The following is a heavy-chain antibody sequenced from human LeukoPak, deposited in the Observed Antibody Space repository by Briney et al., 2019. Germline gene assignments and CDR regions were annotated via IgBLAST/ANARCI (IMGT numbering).Heavy chain of an antibody. CDR1: GGSIRSSSYD. CDR2: FHYTGST. V-gene: IGHV4-39*07. D-gene: IGHD6-13*01. CDR3: ARTGGSFYYYYYMDV. J-gene: IGHJ6*03. Sequence: PSETLSLTCTVSGGSIRSSSYDWGWIRQPPGKGLEWIGSFHYTGSTYYNPSLKSRVTISLDTSKNQFSLKVSSVTPADTALYFCARTGGSFYYYYYMDVWGKGTTVTVSS.